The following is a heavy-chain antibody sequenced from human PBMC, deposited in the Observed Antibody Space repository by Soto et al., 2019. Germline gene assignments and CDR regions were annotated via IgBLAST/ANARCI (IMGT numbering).Heavy chain of an antibody. Sequence: QVQLVESGGGVVQPGRSLRLSCAASGFTFSSYGMHWVRQAPGKGLEWVAVIWYDGSNKYYADSVKGRFTISRDNSKNTLYLQMNSLRAEDTALYYCASDRVATVTTTIDNYYYYGMDVWGQGTTVTVSS. J-gene: IGHJ6*02. CDR2: IWYDGSNK. CDR3: ASDRVATVTTTIDNYYYYGMDV. D-gene: IGHD4-17*01. V-gene: IGHV3-33*01. CDR1: GFTFSSYG.